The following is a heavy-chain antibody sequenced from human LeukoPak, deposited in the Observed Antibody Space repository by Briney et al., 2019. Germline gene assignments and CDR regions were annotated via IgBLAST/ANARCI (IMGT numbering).Heavy chain of an antibody. CDR3: ATSKDPYDFWSGYGYGGDYGMDV. CDR1: GGSLSSYY. Sequence: SETLSLTCTVSGGSLSSYYWSWIRQPPGKGLEWIGYIYYSGITNYNPSLKSRVTISVDTSKNQFSLKLSSVTAADTAVYYCATSKDPYDFWSGYGYGGDYGMDVWGQGTTVTVSS. J-gene: IGHJ6*02. D-gene: IGHD3-3*01. CDR2: IYYSGIT. V-gene: IGHV4-59*01.